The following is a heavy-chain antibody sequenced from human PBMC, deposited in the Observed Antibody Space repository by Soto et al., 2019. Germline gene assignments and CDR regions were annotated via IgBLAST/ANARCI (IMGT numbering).Heavy chain of an antibody. CDR2: IKQDGSQK. CDR3: AIDPRNKGLYP. Sequence: TGGSLRLSCAASGFTFSSHGMHWVRQAPGKGLEWVANIKQDGSQKWYVDSVKGRFTISRDNTKNSLYLQMNSLRAEDTAVYYWAIDPRNKGLYPCGQGTLVTVSS. J-gene: IGHJ5*02. V-gene: IGHV3-7*01. CDR1: GFTFSSHG.